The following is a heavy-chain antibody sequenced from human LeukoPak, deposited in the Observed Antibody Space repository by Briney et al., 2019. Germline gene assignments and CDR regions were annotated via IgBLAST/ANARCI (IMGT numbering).Heavy chain of an antibody. Sequence: GGSLRLSCAASGFTFSNAWMSWVRQAPGKGLEWVGRIKSKTDGGTTDYAAPVKGRFSISRDDSKNTLYLQMNSLKTEDTAVYYCATNVKDITLESFWGQGTLVTVSS. CDR3: ATNVKDITLESF. V-gene: IGHV3-15*01. D-gene: IGHD3-3*02. CDR1: GFTFSNAW. CDR2: IKSKTDGGTT. J-gene: IGHJ4*02.